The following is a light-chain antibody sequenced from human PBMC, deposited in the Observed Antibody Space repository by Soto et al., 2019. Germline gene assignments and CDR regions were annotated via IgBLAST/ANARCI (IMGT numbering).Light chain of an antibody. V-gene: IGLV2-14*01. CDR2: GVT. J-gene: IGLJ3*02. Sequence: QSALTQPPSASGSPGQSVTISCTGTSSDVGAYNYVSWYQKHPGKAPKLMISGVTNRPAGVSNRFSGSKSGNTASLTITGLQAEDEADYYCSSYTTSSTWVFGGGTKLTVL. CDR1: SSDVGAYNY. CDR3: SSYTTSSTWV.